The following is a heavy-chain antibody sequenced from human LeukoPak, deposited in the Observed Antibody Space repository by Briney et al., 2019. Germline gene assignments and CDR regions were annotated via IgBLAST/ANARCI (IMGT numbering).Heavy chain of an antibody. Sequence: PGGSLTLSCAASGFTFSSYAMSWVRQAPGKGLEWVSAISGSGGSTYYADSVKGRFTISRDNSKNTLFLQMNSLRGDDTAVYYCAKLEYSSSSHFDYWGQGTLVTVSS. V-gene: IGHV3-23*01. D-gene: IGHD6-6*01. CDR1: GFTFSSYA. CDR2: ISGSGGST. J-gene: IGHJ4*02. CDR3: AKLEYSSSSHFDY.